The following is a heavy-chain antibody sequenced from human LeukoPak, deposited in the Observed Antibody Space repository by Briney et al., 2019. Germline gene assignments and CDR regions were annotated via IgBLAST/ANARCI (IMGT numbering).Heavy chain of an antibody. CDR1: GGSISSYY. D-gene: IGHD1-20*01. Sequence: PSETLSLTCTVSGGSISSYYWNWIRQPPGKGLEWIGYIYYSGTTDYNPSVKSRVSMSVDTSKNQFSLRLRSVTAADTAVYYCAREGGRITGSRDAFDIWGQGTMVTVSS. CDR3: AREGGRITGSRDAFDI. J-gene: IGHJ3*02. CDR2: IYYSGTT. V-gene: IGHV4-59*01.